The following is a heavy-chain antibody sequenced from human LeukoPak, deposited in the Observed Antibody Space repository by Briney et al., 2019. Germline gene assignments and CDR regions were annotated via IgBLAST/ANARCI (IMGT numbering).Heavy chain of an antibody. CDR3: ARVPPLAYYGTGGYYFFDY. CDR2: VNHSGST. Sequence: PSETLSLTCSAYGGSFGGYFWSWIRQPPGEGLEWIGEVNHSGSTNYNPSLKSRVTISVDTSRTQFSLNLRSVTAADTAVYYCARVPPLAYYGTGGYYFFDYWGQGILVTVSP. J-gene: IGHJ4*02. V-gene: IGHV4-34*01. D-gene: IGHD3-22*01. CDR1: GGSFGGYF.